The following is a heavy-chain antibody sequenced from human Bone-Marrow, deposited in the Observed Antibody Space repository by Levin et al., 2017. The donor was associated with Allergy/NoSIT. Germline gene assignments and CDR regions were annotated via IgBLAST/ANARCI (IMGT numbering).Heavy chain of an antibody. CDR2: IYDAGRT. Sequence: AGGSLRLSCAASGFTVSGYYLSWVRQAPGKGLEWVSTIYDAGRTYYADSVKGRFTISRDNSKATLYLQMNSLRADDTAVYYCARVRFPGYHGSGSYYNEYYFDSWGQGTLVTVSS. J-gene: IGHJ4*02. D-gene: IGHD3-10*01. V-gene: IGHV3-53*01. CDR3: ARVRFPGYHGSGSYYNEYYFDS. CDR1: GFTVSGYY.